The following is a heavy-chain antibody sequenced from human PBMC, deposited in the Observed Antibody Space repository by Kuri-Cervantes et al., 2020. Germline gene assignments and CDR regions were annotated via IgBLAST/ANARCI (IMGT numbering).Heavy chain of an antibody. V-gene: IGHV3-30*03. CDR3: ARDYYDSSGYFLAAEHWFDP. CDR2: ISYDGSNK. D-gene: IGHD3-22*01. J-gene: IGHJ5*02. CDR1: GFTFSSYG. Sequence: GESLKISCAASGFTFSSYGMHWVRQAPGKGLEWVAVISYDGSNKYYADSVKGRFTISRDNSKNTLYLQMNSLRAEDTAVYYCARDYYDSSGYFLAAEHWFDPWGQGTLVTVSS.